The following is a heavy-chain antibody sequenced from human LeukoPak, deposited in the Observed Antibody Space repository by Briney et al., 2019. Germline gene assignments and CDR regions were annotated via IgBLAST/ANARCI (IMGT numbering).Heavy chain of an antibody. CDR2: IIGSGGTT. CDR3: AKDVGRSSGWYP. V-gene: IGHV3-23*01. CDR1: GFTVSSNY. J-gene: IGHJ5*02. D-gene: IGHD6-19*01. Sequence: GGSLRLSCAASGFTVSSNYMSWVRQAPGKGLEWVSGIIGSGGTTFYVDSVKGRFTISRDNSKNTLYLQMNCLRAEDTAVYYCAKDVGRSSGWYPWGQGTLVTVSS.